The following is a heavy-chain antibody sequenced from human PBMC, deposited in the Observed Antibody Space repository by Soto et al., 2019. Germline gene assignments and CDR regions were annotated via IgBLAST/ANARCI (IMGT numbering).Heavy chain of an antibody. Sequence: EVQVLESGGGLVQPGGSLRLSWAASGFTFSSYAMSWVRQAPGKGLEWVSAISGSGDSTRYADSVQGRFTISRDTSKHTLYLQMNSLRAEDTAVYYCAKFYYGDYSYYYYGMDVWGQGTTVTVSS. J-gene: IGHJ6*02. CDR3: AKFYYGDYSYYYYGMDV. V-gene: IGHV3-23*01. D-gene: IGHD4-17*01. CDR2: ISGSGDST. CDR1: GFTFSSYA.